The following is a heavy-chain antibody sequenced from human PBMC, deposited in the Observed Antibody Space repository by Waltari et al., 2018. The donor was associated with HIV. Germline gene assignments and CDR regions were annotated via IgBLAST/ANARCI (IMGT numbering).Heavy chain of an antibody. CDR1: GGSISSSDFY. J-gene: IGHJ2*01. V-gene: IGHV4-39*01. CDR2: IHYSVNT. D-gene: IGHD5-12*01. CDR3: ARQGDIVEGYFER. Sequence: QLQLPESGPGLVKPSETLSLTCAVSGGSISSSDFYWGWIRQPPGKGLEWFGSIHYSVNTYYNPSVKSRVTIAVDTSKSQFSLRRNSMAAADTAVYYWARQGDIVEGYFERWCRATRVTVSS.